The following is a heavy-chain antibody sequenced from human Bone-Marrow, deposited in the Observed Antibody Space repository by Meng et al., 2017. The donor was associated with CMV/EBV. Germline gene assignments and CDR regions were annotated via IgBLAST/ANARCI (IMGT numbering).Heavy chain of an antibody. CDR3: AREGHTSFRFKYYYYYGMDV. D-gene: IGHD2-2*01. V-gene: IGHV3-20*04. CDR1: GFTFDDYG. Sequence: GESLKISCAASGFTFDDYGMSWVRQAPGKGLEWVSGINWNGGSTGYADSVKGRFTISRDNAKNSLYLQMNSLRAEDTALYYCAREGHTSFRFKYYYYYGMDVWGQGTTVTVSS. CDR2: INWNGGST. J-gene: IGHJ6*02.